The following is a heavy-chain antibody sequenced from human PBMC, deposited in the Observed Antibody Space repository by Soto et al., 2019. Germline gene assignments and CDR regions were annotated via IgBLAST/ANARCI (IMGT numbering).Heavy chain of an antibody. CDR1: GGSISSRPYY. Sequence: PSETLSLTCTVSGGSISSRPYYWVWIRHPPGKGLEWIGSIFYSGCTYYNPSLKSRVTISVDTSKNQFSLKLSSVTAADTAVYYCAGNLPDNYGPTPFDYWGQGTLVTVSS. V-gene: IGHV4-39*01. CDR2: IFYSGCT. CDR3: AGNLPDNYGPTPFDY. J-gene: IGHJ4*02. D-gene: IGHD2-15*01.